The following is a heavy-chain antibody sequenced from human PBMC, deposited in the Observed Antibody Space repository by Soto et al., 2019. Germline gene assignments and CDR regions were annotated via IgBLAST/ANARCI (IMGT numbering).Heavy chain of an antibody. J-gene: IGHJ4*02. Sequence: PSETLSLTCNVSGDSITSSRYYWGWIRQPPGKGLEWIGNIYYSGNTYYNSSLKSRVTISVDTSKNQFSLKLRSVTAADTAVYYCARLGGAAASTSRALDYWGRGTLVTVSS. V-gene: IGHV4-39*01. CDR3: ARLGGAAASTSRALDY. CDR1: GDSITSSRYY. D-gene: IGHD6-13*01. CDR2: IYYSGNT.